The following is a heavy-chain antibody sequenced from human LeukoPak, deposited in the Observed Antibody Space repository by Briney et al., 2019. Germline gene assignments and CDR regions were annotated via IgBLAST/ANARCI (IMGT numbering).Heavy chain of an antibody. CDR1: GGSISSYY. Sequence: PSETLSLTCTVSGGSISSYYWSWIRQPPGKGLEWIGYIYYSGSTNNNPSLKSRVTISVDTSKNQFSLKLSSVTAADTAVYYCARDKGRRDGYNFDYWGQGTLVTVSS. V-gene: IGHV4-59*01. CDR2: IYYSGST. J-gene: IGHJ4*02. CDR3: ARDKGRRDGYNFDY. D-gene: IGHD5-24*01.